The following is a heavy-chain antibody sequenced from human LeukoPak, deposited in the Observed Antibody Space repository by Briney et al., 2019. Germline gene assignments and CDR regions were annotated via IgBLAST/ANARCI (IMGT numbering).Heavy chain of an antibody. D-gene: IGHD5-18*01. CDR1: GGSISSRSYY. CDR2: IYYSGST. CDR3: ARVDVDTAMAFDY. J-gene: IGHJ4*02. V-gene: IGHV4-39*07. Sequence: SETLSLTCTVSGGSISSRSYYWGWIRQPPGKGLEWIGSIYYSGSTYYNPSLKSRVTISVDTSKNQFSLKLSSVTAADTAVYYCARVDVDTAMAFDYWGQGTLVTVSS.